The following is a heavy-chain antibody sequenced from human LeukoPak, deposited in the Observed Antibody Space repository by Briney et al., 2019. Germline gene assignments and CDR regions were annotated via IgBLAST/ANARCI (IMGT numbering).Heavy chain of an antibody. J-gene: IGHJ4*02. CDR1: GFTFSSYA. CDR2: ISGSGGGT. Sequence: GGSLRLSCTASGFTFSSYAMSWVRQAPGKGLEWVSDISGSGGGTNYADSVKGRFSITRDNSKNTLYLQTNSLRAEDTAVYYCAKEVWEQAFDYWGQGTLVTVSS. V-gene: IGHV3-23*01. CDR3: AKEVWEQAFDY. D-gene: IGHD1-26*01.